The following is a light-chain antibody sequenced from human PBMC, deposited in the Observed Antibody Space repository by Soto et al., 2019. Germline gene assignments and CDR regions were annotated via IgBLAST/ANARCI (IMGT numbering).Light chain of an antibody. V-gene: IGKV3-15*01. J-gene: IGKJ1*01. CDR2: GAS. CDR3: QQYNNWPT. Sequence: EIVLTQSPDTLSLSPGERATLSCRASQSVSSSYLAWYQQKPGQAPRLLIYGASTRATGIPARFSGSGSGTEFTLTISSLQSEDFAVYYCQQYNNWPTFGQGTKVDI. CDR1: QSVSSSY.